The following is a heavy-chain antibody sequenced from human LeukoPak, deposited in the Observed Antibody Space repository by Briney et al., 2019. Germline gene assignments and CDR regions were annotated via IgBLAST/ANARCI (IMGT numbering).Heavy chain of an antibody. J-gene: IGHJ3*01. CDR3: ATSRIVLMVYAILDF. Sequence: SVKVSCKASGGTFSSYAISWLRQAPGQGLEWMGGIIPIFGTANYAQKFQGRVTITADESTSTAYMELSSLRSEDTAVYYCATSRIVLMVYAILDFWGQGTMVTVSS. V-gene: IGHV1-69*13. D-gene: IGHD2-8*01. CDR2: IIPIFGTA. CDR1: GGTFSSYA.